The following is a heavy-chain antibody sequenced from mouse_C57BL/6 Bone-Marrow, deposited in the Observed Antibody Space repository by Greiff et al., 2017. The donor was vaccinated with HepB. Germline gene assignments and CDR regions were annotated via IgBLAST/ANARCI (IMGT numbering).Heavy chain of an antibody. D-gene: IGHD1-1*01. V-gene: IGHV1-52*01. Sequence: QVQLKQPGAELVRPGSSVKLSCKASGYTFTSYWMHWVKQRPIQGLEWIGNIDPSDSETHYNQKFKDKATLTVDKSSSTAYMQLSSLTSEDSAVYYCARSKGTVVATNGYFDVWGTGTTVTVSS. J-gene: IGHJ1*03. CDR1: GYTFTSYW. CDR2: IDPSDSET. CDR3: ARSKGTVVATNGYFDV.